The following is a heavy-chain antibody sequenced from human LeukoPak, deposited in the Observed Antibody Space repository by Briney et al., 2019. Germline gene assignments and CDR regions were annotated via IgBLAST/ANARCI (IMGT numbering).Heavy chain of an antibody. J-gene: IGHJ3*01. Sequence: SGPTLVNPTQTLTLTCTFSGFSLNTRGMCVSWIRQPPGKALEWLARIDWDDDRYYCTSLKSRLTISRDTSKNQVVLTMTNMGPLDTATYYCARRFAFDFWGQGTMVTVSS. CDR2: IDWDDDR. CDR1: GFSLNTRGMC. CDR3: ARRFAFDF. V-gene: IGHV2-70*11.